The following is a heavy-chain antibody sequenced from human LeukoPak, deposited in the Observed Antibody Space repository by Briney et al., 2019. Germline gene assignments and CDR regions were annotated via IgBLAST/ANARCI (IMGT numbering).Heavy chain of an antibody. CDR3: AKAKPPVSGIYPYYFDY. Sequence: PGGSLRLSCAASGFTLSSYAISWVRQAPGKGLEWVSTVCGGGGSTYYADSVKGRFTISRDNSKNTLYLQMNSLRAEDTALYYCAKAKPPVSGIYPYYFDYWGQGTLVTVSS. D-gene: IGHD1-26*01. CDR1: GFTLSSYA. V-gene: IGHV3-23*01. J-gene: IGHJ4*02. CDR2: VCGGGGST.